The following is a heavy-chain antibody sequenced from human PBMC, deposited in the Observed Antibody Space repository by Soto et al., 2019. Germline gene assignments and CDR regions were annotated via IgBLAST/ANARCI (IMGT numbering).Heavy chain of an antibody. CDR3: ARVAY. CDR1: GFTFSSDS. J-gene: IGHJ4*02. V-gene: IGHV3-21*01. Sequence: LRVSCEASGFTFSSDSMNWDRQVPGKGLEWVASISSGSSDTWYADSVKGRFIISRDNAQNSLFLQMNTLRPEDTAMYYCARVAYWGPGTQVTVSS. CDR2: ISSGSSDT.